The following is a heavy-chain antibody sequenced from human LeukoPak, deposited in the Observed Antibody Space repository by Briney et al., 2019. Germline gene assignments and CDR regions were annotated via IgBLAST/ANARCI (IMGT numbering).Heavy chain of an antibody. V-gene: IGHV1-18*01. Sequence: ASVKVSCKASGYTFTTYGIGWVRQAPGQGLEWMGWISPYNGNTNYAQKLQGRVTMTTDTSTSTAYMELRSLRSDDTAVYYCARDRAVVVAATDYWGQGTLVTVSS. D-gene: IGHD2-15*01. J-gene: IGHJ4*02. CDR1: GYTFTTYG. CDR2: ISPYNGNT. CDR3: ARDRAVVVAATDY.